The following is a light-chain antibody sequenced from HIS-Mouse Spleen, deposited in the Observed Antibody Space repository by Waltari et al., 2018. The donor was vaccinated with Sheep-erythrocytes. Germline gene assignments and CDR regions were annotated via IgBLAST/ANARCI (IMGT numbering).Light chain of an antibody. CDR1: PSLLHSNGYNS. CDR3: MQALQTPIFT. CDR2: LGS. J-gene: IGKJ3*01. V-gene: IGKV2-28*01. Sequence: DIVMTQSPLSLPVTPGEPASISCMSSPSLLHSNGYNSLDGYLQKPGQSQQLLNYLGSDRASGVPDRFSGSGAGTDFTLKISRVEAEDVGVYYCMQALQTPIFTFGPGTTVDIK.